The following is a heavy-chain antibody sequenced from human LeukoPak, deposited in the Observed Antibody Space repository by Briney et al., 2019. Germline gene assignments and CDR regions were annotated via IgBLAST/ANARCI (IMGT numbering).Heavy chain of an antibody. CDR1: GYTFTSYG. J-gene: IGHJ4*02. CDR2: IIPIFGTA. D-gene: IGHD3-22*01. V-gene: IGHV1-69*13. Sequence: SVKVSCKASGYTFTSYGISWVRQAPGQGLEWMGGIIPIFGTANYAQKFQGRVTITADESTSTAYMELSSLRSEDTAVYYCASRRGQSHYYDSSGYREYFDYWGQGTLVTVSS. CDR3: ASRRGQSHYYDSSGYREYFDY.